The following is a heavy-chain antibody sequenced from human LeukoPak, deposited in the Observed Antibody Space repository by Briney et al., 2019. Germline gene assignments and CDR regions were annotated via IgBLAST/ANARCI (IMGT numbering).Heavy chain of an antibody. CDR1: GFTFSSYW. D-gene: IGHD5-12*01. J-gene: IGHJ6*04. CDR2: INSDGSST. V-gene: IGHV3-74*01. CDR3: ESISGYYYYYGMDV. Sequence: PGGPLRLSCAASGFTFSSYWMHWVRQAPGKGLAWVARINSDGSSTSYADSVKGRVTISRDNAKNTLYLQMNSLRAEDKAVSYCESISGYYYYYGMDVWGKGTTVIVSS.